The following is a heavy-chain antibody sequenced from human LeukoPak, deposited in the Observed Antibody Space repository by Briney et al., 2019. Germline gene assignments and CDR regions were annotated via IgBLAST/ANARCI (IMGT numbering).Heavy chain of an antibody. J-gene: IGHJ4*02. CDR1: GFTFSSYA. Sequence: GGSLRLSCAASGFTFSSYAMSWDRQAPGKGLEWVSTISGSGGTTYYADSVKGRFTISRDNSKNTLYLQMNSLRAEDTAVYYCAKGTGYGSSWYNDYWGQGTLVTVSS. CDR3: AKGTGYGSSWYNDY. CDR2: ISGSGGTT. D-gene: IGHD6-13*01. V-gene: IGHV3-23*01.